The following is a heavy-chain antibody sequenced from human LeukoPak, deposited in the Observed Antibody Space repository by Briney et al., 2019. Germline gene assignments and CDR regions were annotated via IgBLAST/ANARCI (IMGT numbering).Heavy chain of an antibody. V-gene: IGHV4-38-2*02. J-gene: IGHJ3*02. CDR3: ARAREQLGAFDI. Sequence: SETLSLTCTVSGYSISSGYYWGWIRQPPGKGLEWIGSIYHGGSTYYNPSLKSRVTISVDTSKNQFSLKLSSVTAADTAVYYCARAREQLGAFDIWGQGTMVTVSS. CDR2: IYHGGST. CDR1: GYSISSGYY. D-gene: IGHD6-13*01.